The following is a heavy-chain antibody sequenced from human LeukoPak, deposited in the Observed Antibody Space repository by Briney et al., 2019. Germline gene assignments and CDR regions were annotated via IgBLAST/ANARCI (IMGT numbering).Heavy chain of an antibody. Sequence: ASVKVSCKASGYTFTSHAMNWVRQAPGQGLEWMGWINTNTGNPTYAQGFTGRFVFSLDTSVSTAYLQISSLKAEDTAVYYCAREGIEERPMRVVDWFDPWGQGTLVTVSS. J-gene: IGHJ5*02. CDR3: AREGIEERPMRVVDWFDP. V-gene: IGHV7-4-1*02. D-gene: IGHD6-13*01. CDR1: GYTFTSHA. CDR2: INTNTGNP.